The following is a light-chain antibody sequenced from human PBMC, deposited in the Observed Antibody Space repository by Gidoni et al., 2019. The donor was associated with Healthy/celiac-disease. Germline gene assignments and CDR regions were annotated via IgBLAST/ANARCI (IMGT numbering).Light chain of an antibody. CDR1: QSVSSY. CDR2: YAS. J-gene: IGKJ4*01. V-gene: IGKV3-11*01. Sequence: EMVLTQAPATLSWSPGERAPLSCRASQSVSSYLAWYQQKPGQAPRLLIYYASNRATGIPARFSGTGSGTDFPLTISSLAPDDLAVYYCQQRSNWPPSLTFGGGTKVEIK. CDR3: QQRSNWPPSLT.